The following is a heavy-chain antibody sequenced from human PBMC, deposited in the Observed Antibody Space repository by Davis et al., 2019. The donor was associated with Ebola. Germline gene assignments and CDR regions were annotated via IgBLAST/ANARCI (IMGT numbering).Heavy chain of an antibody. Sequence: ASVTVSCKASGYTFTAYYMHWVRQAPGQGLEWMGRINPNSAGTNYAQKFKGRVTMTRDTSISTAYMELSRLRSDDTAVYYCATFIDTSSDYWGQGTLVTVSS. CDR3: ATFIDTSSDY. CDR2: INPNSAGT. D-gene: IGHD3-16*01. J-gene: IGHJ4*02. V-gene: IGHV1-2*06. CDR1: GYTFTAYY.